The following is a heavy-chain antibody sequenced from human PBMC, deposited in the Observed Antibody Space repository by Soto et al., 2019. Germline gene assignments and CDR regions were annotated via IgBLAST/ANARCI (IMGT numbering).Heavy chain of an antibody. CDR2: INPSGGIT. Sequence: ASVKVSCKASGYTLTSYYLHWVRQAPGQGPEWMGIINPSGGITNDAQKFQDRVTMTSDTSTSTVYMELSSLRSEDTAVYYCARGISTKRYYYYSGMDVWGQGTTVTVSS. CDR3: ARGISTKRYYYYSGMDV. V-gene: IGHV1-46*01. CDR1: GYTLTSYY. D-gene: IGHD2-8*01. J-gene: IGHJ6*02.